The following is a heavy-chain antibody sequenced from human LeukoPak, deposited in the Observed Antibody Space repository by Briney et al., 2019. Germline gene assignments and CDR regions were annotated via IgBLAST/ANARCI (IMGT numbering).Heavy chain of an antibody. CDR2: IKQDGKGK. Sequence: GGSLRLSCAASGFTFSSYWMTWVRQAPGKGLEWVANIKQDGKGKYYVDSVKGRFTISRDNAKNSVYLQMNSLRAEDTAVYYCASFPPYMVRTDAFDIWGQGTMVTVSS. CDR1: GFTFSSYW. J-gene: IGHJ3*02. CDR3: ASFPPYMVRTDAFDI. V-gene: IGHV3-7*01. D-gene: IGHD3-10*01.